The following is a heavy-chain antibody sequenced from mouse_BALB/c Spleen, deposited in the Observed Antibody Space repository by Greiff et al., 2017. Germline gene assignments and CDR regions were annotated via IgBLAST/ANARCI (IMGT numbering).Heavy chain of an antibody. CDR2: IYPGSGST. Sequence: QVQLQQSGAELVRPGSSVKISCKASGYAFSSYWMNWVKQRPGQGLEWIGNIYPGSGSTNYDEKFKSKATLTVDTSSSTAYMQLSSLTSEDSAVYYCTRESGIDAMDYWGQGTSVTVSS. CDR1: GYAFSSYW. J-gene: IGHJ4*01. CDR3: TRESGIDAMDY. D-gene: IGHD1-1*01. V-gene: IGHV1-55*01.